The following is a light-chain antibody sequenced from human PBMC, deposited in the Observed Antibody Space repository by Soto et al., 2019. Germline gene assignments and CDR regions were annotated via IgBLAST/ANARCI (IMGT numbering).Light chain of an antibody. CDR2: DAS. CDR1: QGIRND. J-gene: IGKJ1*01. V-gene: IGKV1-6*01. CDR3: LQTYNFPWT. Sequence: AIQMNQSPSSVSASVGDRVSITCRASQGIRNDLGWYQQRPGKAPKLLIYDASNLQSGVPSRFSGRTSGTDFILTISSLQPEDFATYYFLQTYNFPWTFGQGTKVDIK.